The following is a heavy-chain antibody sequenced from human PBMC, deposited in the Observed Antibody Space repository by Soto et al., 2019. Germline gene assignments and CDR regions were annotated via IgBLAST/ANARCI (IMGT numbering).Heavy chain of an antibody. CDR3: ARAIEYSSSSRVFDY. CDR1: GFTFSDYY. Sequence: GGSLRLSCAASGFTFSDYYMSWIRQAPGKGLEWVSYISSSGSTIYYADSVKGRFTISRDNAKNSLYLQMNSLRAEDTAVYYCARAIEYSSSSRVFDYWGQGTLVTVSS. D-gene: IGHD6-6*01. J-gene: IGHJ4*02. CDR2: ISSSGSTI. V-gene: IGHV3-11*01.